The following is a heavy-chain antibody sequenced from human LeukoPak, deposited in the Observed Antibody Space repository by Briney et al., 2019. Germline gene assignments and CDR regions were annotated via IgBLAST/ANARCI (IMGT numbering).Heavy chain of an antibody. CDR1: GFTFSSYA. V-gene: IGHV3-23*01. CDR2: ISGSGGST. CDR3: AKEPGAFYYFDY. J-gene: IGHJ4*02. Sequence: GGSLRLSCAASGFTFSSYAMSWVRQAPGKGLEWVSAISGSGGSTYYADSVKGRFTISRGNSKNTLYLQMNSLRVEDTAVYYCAKEPGAFYYFDYWGQGTLVTVSS.